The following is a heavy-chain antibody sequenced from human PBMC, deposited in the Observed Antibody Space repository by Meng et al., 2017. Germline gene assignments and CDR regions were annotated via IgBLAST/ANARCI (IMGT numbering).Heavy chain of an antibody. CDR3: ALRVNSNWQKGDY. D-gene: IGHD6-13*01. CDR1: GGTFSSYA. J-gene: IGHJ4*02. V-gene: IGHV1-69*05. Sequence: SVKVSCKASGGTFSSYAISWVRQAPGQGIEWMGGIIPIFGTANYAQKFQGRVTITTDEPTSTAYMELSSLRSEDTAGYYCALRVNSNWQKGDYWGQGTLVTVSS. CDR2: IIPIFGTA.